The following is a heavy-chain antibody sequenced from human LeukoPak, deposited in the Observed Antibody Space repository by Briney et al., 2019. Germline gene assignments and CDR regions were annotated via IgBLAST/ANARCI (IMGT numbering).Heavy chain of an antibody. CDR3: AKLQSDGLRTYYGMDV. J-gene: IGHJ6*02. D-gene: IGHD4-17*01. Sequence: GGSLRLSCAASGFTFSSYAMSWVRQAPGKGLEWVSAITASGGSTYYADSVKGRFTISRDNSKNTLYLQMNSLRAEDTAVYYCAKLQSDGLRTYYGMDVWGQGTTVTVSS. CDR2: ITASGGST. CDR1: GFTFSSYA. V-gene: IGHV3-23*01.